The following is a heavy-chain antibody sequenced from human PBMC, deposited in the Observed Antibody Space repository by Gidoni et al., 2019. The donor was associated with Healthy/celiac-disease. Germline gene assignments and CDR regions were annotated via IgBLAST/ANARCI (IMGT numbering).Heavy chain of an antibody. CDR1: GFTFSSYG. CDR2: ISYDGSNK. J-gene: IGHJ4*02. CDR3: AKDREWELTVYYFDY. Sequence: QVQLVESGGGVVQPGRSLRLSCAASGFTFSSYGMHWVRQAPGKGLEWVAVISYDGSNKYYADSVKGRFTISRDNSKNTLYLQMNSLRAEDTAVYYCAKDREWELTVYYFDYWGQGTLVTVSS. D-gene: IGHD1-26*01. V-gene: IGHV3-30*18.